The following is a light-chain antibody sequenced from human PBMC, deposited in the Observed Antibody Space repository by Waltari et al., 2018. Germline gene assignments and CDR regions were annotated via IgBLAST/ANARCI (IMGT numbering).Light chain of an antibody. Sequence: EIVLTQSPGTLSLSPGERATLSCRASQSVSSSYLAWYQQKPGQAPRLLIYGASSRATGIPDRFSGSESGTDFTLTISRLETEDFAVYYCQQYGSSPPITFGPGTKVDIK. CDR1: QSVSSSY. CDR3: QQYGSSPPIT. CDR2: GAS. V-gene: IGKV3-20*01. J-gene: IGKJ3*01.